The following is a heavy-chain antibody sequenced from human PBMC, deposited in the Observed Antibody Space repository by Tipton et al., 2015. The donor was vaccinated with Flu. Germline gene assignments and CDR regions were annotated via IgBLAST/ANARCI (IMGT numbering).Heavy chain of an antibody. CDR2: IWYDGSNK. J-gene: IGHJ4*02. CDR3: ARDTHIPVLAPYYFDY. CDR1: GFTFSSYG. V-gene: IGHV3-33*01. D-gene: IGHD3-3*01. Sequence: SLRLSCAASGFTFSSYGMHWVRQAPGKGLEWVAVIWYDGSNKYYADSVKGRFTISRDNSKNTLYLQMNSLRAEGTAVYYCARDTHIPVLAPYYFDYWGQGTLVTVSS.